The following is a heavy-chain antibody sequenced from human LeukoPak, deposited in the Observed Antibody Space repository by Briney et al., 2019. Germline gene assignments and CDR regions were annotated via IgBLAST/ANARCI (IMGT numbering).Heavy chain of an antibody. V-gene: IGHV3-7*01. CDR2: IKQDEREK. J-gene: IGHJ4*02. Sequence: PGGSLRLSCAASGFAFSSYCMSCVRQAPGKGLERVANIKQDEREKYYVNSVTGRITISRDNDKTSLSLQMNSLRAEDTAVYYCARDKIEGPTKLDYWGQGILGTVSS. CDR3: ARDKIEGPTKLDY. CDR1: GFAFSSYC. D-gene: IGHD1-1*01.